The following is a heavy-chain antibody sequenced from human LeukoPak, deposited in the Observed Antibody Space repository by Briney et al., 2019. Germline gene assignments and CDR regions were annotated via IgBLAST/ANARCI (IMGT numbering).Heavy chain of an antibody. V-gene: IGHV3-30*04. D-gene: IGHD5-12*01. CDR1: GFTFSSYA. CDR2: ISYDGSNK. J-gene: IGHJ4*02. Sequence: PGGSLRLSCAASGFTFSSYAMHWVRQAPGKGLEWVAVISYDGSNKYYADSVKGRFTISRDNSKNTLYLQMNSLRAEDTAVYYCAKRRHREWLRLRGNYYFDYWGQVTLVTVSS. CDR3: AKRRHREWLRLRGNYYFDY.